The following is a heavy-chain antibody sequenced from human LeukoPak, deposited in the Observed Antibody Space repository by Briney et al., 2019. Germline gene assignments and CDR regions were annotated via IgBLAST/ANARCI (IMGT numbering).Heavy chain of an antibody. J-gene: IGHJ4*02. V-gene: IGHV4-34*01. D-gene: IGHD3-22*01. CDR1: GGSFSGYY. Sequence: PSETLSLTCAVYGGSFSGYYWSWIRQPPGKGLEWIGSIYYSGSTYYNPSLKSRVTISVDTSKNQFSLKLSSVTAADTAVYYCATLGDYYDSSGYYTDFDYWGQGTLVTVSS. CDR3: ATLGDYYDSSGYYTDFDY. CDR2: IYYSGST.